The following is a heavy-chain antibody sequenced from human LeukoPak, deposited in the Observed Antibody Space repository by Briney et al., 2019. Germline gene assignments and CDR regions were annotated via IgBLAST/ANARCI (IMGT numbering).Heavy chain of an antibody. V-gene: IGHV3-48*04. Sequence: GGSLRLSCAASGFTFSSYSMNWVRQAPGKGLEWVSYISSSGSTIYYADSVKGRFTISRDNAKNSLYLQMNSLRAEDTAVYYCASYDFWSGPIDYWGQGTLVTVSS. D-gene: IGHD3-3*01. CDR2: ISSSGSTI. CDR3: ASYDFWSGPIDY. J-gene: IGHJ4*02. CDR1: GFTFSSYS.